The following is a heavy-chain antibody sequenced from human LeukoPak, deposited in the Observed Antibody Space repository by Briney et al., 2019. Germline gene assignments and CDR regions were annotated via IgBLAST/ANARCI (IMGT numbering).Heavy chain of an antibody. D-gene: IGHD6-13*01. CDR1: GYTFTSYD. V-gene: IGHV1-8*01. J-gene: IGHJ6*03. Sequence: GASVKVSCKASGYTFTSYDINWVRQATRQGLEWMGWMNPNSGNTGYAQKFQGRVTMTRNTSIRTAYRELSSLRSKDTAVYYCARDSSSNMDVWGKGSTVTVPS. CDR2: MNPNSGNT. CDR3: ARDSSSNMDV.